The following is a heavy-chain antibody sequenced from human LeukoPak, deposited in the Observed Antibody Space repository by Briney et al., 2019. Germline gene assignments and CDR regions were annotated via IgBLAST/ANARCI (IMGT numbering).Heavy chain of an antibody. Sequence: ASVKVSCKASGYTFTGYYMHWVRQAPGQGLEWMGWINPNSGGTNYAQKFQGWVTMTRDTSISTAYMELSRLRSDDTAVYYCARGTVYYYDSSGYYNDFDYRGQGTLVTVSS. CDR2: INPNSGGT. D-gene: IGHD3-22*01. CDR3: ARGTVYYYDSSGYYNDFDY. V-gene: IGHV1-2*04. CDR1: GYTFTGYY. J-gene: IGHJ4*02.